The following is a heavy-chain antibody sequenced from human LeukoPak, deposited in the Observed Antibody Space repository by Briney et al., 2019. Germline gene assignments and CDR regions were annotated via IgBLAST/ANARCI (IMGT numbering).Heavy chain of an antibody. D-gene: IGHD2-21*02. CDR2: ISRSSGYI. CDR3: ARASGDYYSYFGMDV. Sequence: GGSLRLSCAASGFTFSDYTMNWVRQAPGKGLEWVSSISRSSGYIYYADSVKGRFTISRDNAKNSLYVQMNSLRAEDTAVYHCARASGDYYSYFGMDVWGQGTTVTVSS. CDR1: GFTFSDYT. V-gene: IGHV3-21*04. J-gene: IGHJ6*02.